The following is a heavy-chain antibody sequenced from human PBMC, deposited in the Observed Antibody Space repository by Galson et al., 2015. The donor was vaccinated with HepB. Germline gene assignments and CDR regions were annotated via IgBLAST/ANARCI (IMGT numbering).Heavy chain of an antibody. CDR3: ASPQSGEVRSYDAFDI. D-gene: IGHD1-26*01. Sequence: QSGAEVKKPGESLKISCKGSGSSFTSYWIGWVRQMPGKGLEWMGIIYPGDSDTRYSPSFQGQVTISADKSISTAYLQWSSLKASDTAMYYCASPQSGEVRSYDAFDIWGQGTMVTVSS. CDR1: GSSFTSYW. CDR2: IYPGDSDT. J-gene: IGHJ3*02. V-gene: IGHV5-51*01.